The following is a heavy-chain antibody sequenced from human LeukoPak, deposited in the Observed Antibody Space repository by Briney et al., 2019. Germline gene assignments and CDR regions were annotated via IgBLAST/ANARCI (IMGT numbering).Heavy chain of an antibody. D-gene: IGHD6-19*01. CDR1: GGSISSYY. CDR3: VRHLPCFGCYYYYMDV. Sequence: PSETLSLTCTVSGGSISSYYWSWIRQPAGKGLEWIGYIYQSGSTYYNPSLKSRVTISVDRSKNQFYLNLTSVTAADTAVYYCVRHLPCFGCYYYYMDVWGRGTTVTVSS. CDR2: IYQSGST. V-gene: IGHV4-59*06. J-gene: IGHJ6*03.